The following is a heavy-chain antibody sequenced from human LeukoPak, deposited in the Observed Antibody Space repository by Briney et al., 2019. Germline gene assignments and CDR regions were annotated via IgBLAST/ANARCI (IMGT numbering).Heavy chain of an antibody. CDR2: INPNSGGT. J-gene: IGHJ1*01. D-gene: IGHD6-13*01. V-gene: IGHV1-2*02. CDR1: GYTFTGYY. CDR3: ARDPYSSSWYRAEYFQH. Sequence: AAVKVSFKCSGYTFTGYYMHWVRQAPGQGREWVGWINPNSGGTNYAQKFQGRVTMNRDTAISTAYMELSRLRSDDTAVYYCARDPYSSSWYRAEYFQHWGQGTLVTVSS.